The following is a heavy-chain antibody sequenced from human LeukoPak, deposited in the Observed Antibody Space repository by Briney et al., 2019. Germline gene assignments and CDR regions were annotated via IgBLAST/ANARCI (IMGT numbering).Heavy chain of an antibody. CDR2: IYISGST. V-gene: IGHV4-61*02. CDR1: GGSISSGSYY. J-gene: IGHJ4*02. D-gene: IGHD2-2*01. Sequence: SETLSLTCTVSGGSISSGSYYWSWIRQPAGKGLEWIGRIYISGSTNYNPSLKSRVAISVDTSKNQFSLKLSSVTAADTAVYYCARTYCSSTSCYGFFDYWGQGTLVTVSS. CDR3: ARTYCSSTSCYGFFDY.